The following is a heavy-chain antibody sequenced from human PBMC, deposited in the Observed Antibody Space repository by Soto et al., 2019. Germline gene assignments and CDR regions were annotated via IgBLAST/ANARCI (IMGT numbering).Heavy chain of an antibody. CDR2: ISSNGGST. CDR3: VKERLGSGPVSY. D-gene: IGHD3-16*01. CDR1: GFTFSSYA. Sequence: GGSLRLSCSASGFTFSSYAMHWVRQAPGKGLGYVSAISSNGGSTYYADSVKGRFTISRDNSKNTLYLQMSSLRAEDTAVYYCVKERLGSGPVSYWGQGTLVTVSS. V-gene: IGHV3-64D*06. J-gene: IGHJ4*02.